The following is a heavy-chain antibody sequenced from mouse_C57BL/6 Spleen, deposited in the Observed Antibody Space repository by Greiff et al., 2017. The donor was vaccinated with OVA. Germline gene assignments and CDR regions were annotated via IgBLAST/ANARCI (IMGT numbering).Heavy chain of an antibody. Sequence: EVQVVESGEGLVKPGGSLKLSCAASGFTFSSYAMSWVRQTPEKRLEWVAYISSGGDYIYYADTVKGRFTISRDNARNTLYLQMSSLKSEDTAMYYCTSSPYYGSSDYAMDYWGQGTSVTGAS. CDR1: GFTFSSYA. CDR3: TSSPYYGSSDYAMDY. D-gene: IGHD1-1*01. V-gene: IGHV5-9-1*02. J-gene: IGHJ4*01. CDR2: ISSGGDYI.